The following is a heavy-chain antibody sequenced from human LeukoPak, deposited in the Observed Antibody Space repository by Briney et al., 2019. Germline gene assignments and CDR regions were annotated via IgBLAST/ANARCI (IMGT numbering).Heavy chain of an antibody. Sequence: QSGGSLRLSCAASGFPLRSYSLSWVRQAPGKGLEWVSAISGSAGYTYYADSVKGRFTISRDISKNTLYLQMISLRADDTAVYYCAKEYSGYDFDNWGQGTLVTVSS. CDR2: ISGSAGYT. V-gene: IGHV3-23*01. CDR1: GFPLRSYS. CDR3: AKEYSGYDFDN. J-gene: IGHJ4*02. D-gene: IGHD5-12*01.